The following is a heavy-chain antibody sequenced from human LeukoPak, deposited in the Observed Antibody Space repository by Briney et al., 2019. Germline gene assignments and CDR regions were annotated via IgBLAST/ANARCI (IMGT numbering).Heavy chain of an antibody. CDR1: GYTLTELS. Sequence: ASVKVSCKVSGYTLTELSMHWVRQAPGKGLEWMGGFDPEDGETIYAQKFQGRVTMTEDRSTDTAYMELSSLRSEDTAVYYCATVVRDGDYGYFQHWGQGTLVTVSS. V-gene: IGHV1-24*01. CDR2: FDPEDGET. J-gene: IGHJ1*01. CDR3: ATVVRDGDYGYFQH. D-gene: IGHD4-17*01.